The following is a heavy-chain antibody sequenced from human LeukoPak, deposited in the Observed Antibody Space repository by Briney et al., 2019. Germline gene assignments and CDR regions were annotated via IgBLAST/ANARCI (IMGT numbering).Heavy chain of an antibody. D-gene: IGHD1-26*01. CDR2: MWYDGSNE. Sequence: GRSLRLSCAASGFTFSRYGMHWVRQAPGKGLEWVAVMWYDGSNEYYADSVKGRFTIYRDNSKNTLYLQMNSLRGDDTAVYYCARPLVGAALDYWGQGTLVTVSS. CDR1: GFTFSRYG. J-gene: IGHJ4*02. CDR3: ARPLVGAALDY. V-gene: IGHV3-33*01.